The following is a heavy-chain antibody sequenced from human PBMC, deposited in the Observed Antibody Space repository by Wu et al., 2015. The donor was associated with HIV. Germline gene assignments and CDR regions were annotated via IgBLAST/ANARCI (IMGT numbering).Heavy chain of an antibody. CDR1: GYTFTDNY. Sequence: QVQLMQFGAEVKKPGASVKVSCKTSGYTFTDNYIHWVRQAPGQGLEWMGWINPNSGGSKSPQKFQGRVTMTRDTSVSTVYLELTRLKFDDTAIYYCTKDYGIVGSTLPEYFQHWGQGTLVTVSS. CDR3: TKDYGIVGSTLPEYFQH. CDR2: INPNSGGS. V-gene: IGHV1-2*02. J-gene: IGHJ1*01. D-gene: IGHD1-26*01.